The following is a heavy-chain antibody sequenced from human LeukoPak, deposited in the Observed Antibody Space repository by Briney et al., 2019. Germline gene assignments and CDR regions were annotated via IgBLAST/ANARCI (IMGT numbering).Heavy chain of an antibody. CDR3: ARLGDSSSWFSLLSYFDY. CDR1: GVSISSSRYY. CDR2: IYYSGST. V-gene: IGHV4-39*01. D-gene: IGHD6-13*01. J-gene: IGHJ4*02. Sequence: SETLSLTCTVSGVSISSSRYYWGWIRQPPGKGLEWIGSIYYSGSTYYNPSLKSRVTISVDTSKNQFSLKLSSVTESDAAVNHCARLGDSSSWFSLLSYFDYWGQGTLVTVSS.